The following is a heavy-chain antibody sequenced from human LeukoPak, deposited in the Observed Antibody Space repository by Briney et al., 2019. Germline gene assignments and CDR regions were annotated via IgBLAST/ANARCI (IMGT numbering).Heavy chain of an antibody. CDR1: GGSIGGYY. J-gene: IGHJ4*02. Sequence: SETLSLTYSVSGGSIGGYYWSWIRQPAGKGLEWIGRIYTSGSINYNPSLKSRVTMSVDKSKNQFSLQVRSVTAADTAVYYCARLGIAARPGFVAAANWGQGTLVTVSS. D-gene: IGHD6-6*01. CDR3: ARLGIAARPGFVAAAN. V-gene: IGHV4-4*07. CDR2: IYTSGSI.